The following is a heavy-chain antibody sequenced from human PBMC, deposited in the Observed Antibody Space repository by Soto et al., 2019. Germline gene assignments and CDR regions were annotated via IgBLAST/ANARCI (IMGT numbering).Heavy chain of an antibody. CDR3: VKRGRNWGAIDF. V-gene: IGHV3-23*01. CDR1: GFILNNYA. J-gene: IGHJ6*04. Sequence: VQLLESGGDLVQPGGYLRLSCVASGFILNNYAMSWVRQAPGKGLEWVSTIGGTDGDSDGVPWYEDSVKGRFTISRDSSANTLFLHMGKLRAEDSALYYWVKRGRNWGAIDFWGKGTTVVVSS. D-gene: IGHD7-27*01. CDR2: IGGTDGDSDGVP.